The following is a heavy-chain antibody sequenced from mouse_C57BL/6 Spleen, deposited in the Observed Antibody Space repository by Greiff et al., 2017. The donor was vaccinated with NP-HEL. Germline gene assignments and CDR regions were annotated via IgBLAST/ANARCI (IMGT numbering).Heavy chain of an antibody. V-gene: IGHV1-37*01. CDR3: ARGGSLYDGLAWFAY. J-gene: IGHJ3*01. CDR1: GYSFTGSF. D-gene: IGHD2-3*01. CDR2: INPYNGDT. Sequence: EVQLQQSGPELVKPGASVKISCKASGYSFTGSFMNWVKQSHGKSLEWIGRINPYNGDTFYNQKFKGKATLTVDKSSSTAHMELLSLTSADVAVYYWARGGSLYDGLAWFAYWGQGTLVTVSA.